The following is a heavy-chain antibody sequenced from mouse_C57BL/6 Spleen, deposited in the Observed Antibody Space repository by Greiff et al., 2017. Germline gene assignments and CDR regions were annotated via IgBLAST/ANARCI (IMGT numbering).Heavy chain of an antibody. J-gene: IGHJ4*01. D-gene: IGHD6-5*01. CDR2: IDPEDGET. V-gene: IGHV14-2*01. Sequence: LEESGAELVKPGASVKLSCTASGFNINDYYMHWVKQRPEQGLEWIGRIDPEDGETKYAPKFQGKGTITADKASNTDYLQLSSLTSEDTAVYYCARSGRAYGPYYYAMDYWGQGTSVTVSS. CDR3: ARSGRAYGPYYYAMDY. CDR1: GFNINDYY.